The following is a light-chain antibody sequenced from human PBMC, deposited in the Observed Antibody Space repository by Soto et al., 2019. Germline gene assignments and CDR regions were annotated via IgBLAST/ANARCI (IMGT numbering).Light chain of an antibody. CDR3: QHYNGWPL. J-gene: IGKJ4*01. Sequence: EIVMTQSPATLSVSPGERATLSCRASQSVSSNLAWYQQKPGQAPRLLIYGASTRATGIPARFSGSGSGTEFTLTISRLQSEDFAVYFCQHYNGWPLFGGGTTVDIK. V-gene: IGKV3-15*01. CDR1: QSVSSN. CDR2: GAS.